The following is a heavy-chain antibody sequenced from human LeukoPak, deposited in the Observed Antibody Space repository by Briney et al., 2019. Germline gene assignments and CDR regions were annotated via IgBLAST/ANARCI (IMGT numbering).Heavy chain of an antibody. V-gene: IGHV1-69*13. J-gene: IGHJ4*02. D-gene: IGHD6-19*01. Sequence: GASVKVSCKASGGTFSTYRISWVRQAPGQGLEWMGGIIPRFRTANFAQKFQGRVTITADESTSTAYMELSSLRSEDTAVYYCARGGSGSPLDYWGQGTLVTVSS. CDR1: GGTFSTYR. CDR3: ARGGSGSPLDY. CDR2: IIPRFRTA.